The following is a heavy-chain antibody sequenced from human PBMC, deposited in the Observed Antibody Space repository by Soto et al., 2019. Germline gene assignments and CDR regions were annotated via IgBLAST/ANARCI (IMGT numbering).Heavy chain of an antibody. CDR2: IYHTGNA. V-gene: IGHV4-39*01. CDR1: GDSISNSRFY. Sequence: QLQLKESGPGLVKSSETLSLTCSVSGDSISNSRFYWAWIRQPPGEGLEWIGSIYHTGNAYYNPSLKSRVAIFVDTSKNQFSLKLTSVTAAYTSLYYCARDYFDSSDYTTNCFDPWGQGALVTVSS. J-gene: IGHJ5*02. CDR3: ARDYFDSSDYTTNCFDP. D-gene: IGHD3-22*01.